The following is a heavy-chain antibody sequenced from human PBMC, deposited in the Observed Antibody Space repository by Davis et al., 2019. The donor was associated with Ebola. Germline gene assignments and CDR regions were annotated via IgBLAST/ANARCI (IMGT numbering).Heavy chain of an antibody. V-gene: IGHV4-61*01. CDR1: GGSVSSGSYY. Sequence: GSLRLSCTVSGGSVSSGSYYWSWIRQPPGKGLEWIGYIYYSGSTNYNPSLKSRVTISVDTSKNQFSLKLSSVTAADTAVYYCAREGPYYYDSSGYYLDYWGQGTLVTVSS. CDR2: IYYSGST. D-gene: IGHD3-22*01. CDR3: AREGPYYYDSSGYYLDY. J-gene: IGHJ4*02.